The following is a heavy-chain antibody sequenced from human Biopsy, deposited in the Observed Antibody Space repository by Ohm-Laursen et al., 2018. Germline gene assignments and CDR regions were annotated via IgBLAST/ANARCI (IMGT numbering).Heavy chain of an antibody. V-gene: IGHV4-31*02. J-gene: IGHJ4*02. D-gene: IGHD5-12*01. CDR3: ARLGSGDYFPTFFDF. CDR2: IFYSANT. CDR1: GESFSRYY. Sequence: TLPLTCAVYGESFSRYYWNWIRHHPGKGLEWIGNIFYSANTYYNPSLKSRVTISVDTSKNQFSLKLSSVTAADTAVYYCARLGSGDYFPTFFDFWGQGALVTVSS.